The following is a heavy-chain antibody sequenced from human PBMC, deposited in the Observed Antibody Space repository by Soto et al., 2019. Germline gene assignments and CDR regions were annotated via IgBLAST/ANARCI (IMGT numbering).Heavy chain of an antibody. D-gene: IGHD3-16*01. V-gene: IGHV4-4*07. CDR2: MQHTGNT. CDR3: AQDVSSRRWFDP. CDR1: GASIRSYH. J-gene: IGHJ5*02. Sequence: QVQLQESGPGLVKPSETLSLTCAVSGASIRSYHWSWIRQPAGKGLEWIGRMQHTGNTNYNPSLTSRVTMSVDTSKKQISLKMTSVTAADTAVYFCAQDVSSRRWFDPWGQGILVIVSS.